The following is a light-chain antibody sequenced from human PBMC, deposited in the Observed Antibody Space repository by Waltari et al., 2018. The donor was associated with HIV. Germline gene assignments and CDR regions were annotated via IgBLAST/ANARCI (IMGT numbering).Light chain of an antibody. CDR1: SSNIGSNP. CDR3: AVRDDRLNGVL. V-gene: IGLV1-44*01. J-gene: IGLJ2*01. CDR2: SNN. Sequence: QSVLTQPPSVSGTPGQKVTISCSGGSSNIGSNPVNWYQQLPGTAPKLLIYSNNQLSSGVPDRFSGSKSGPSASLAISGLQSDDETDYYCAVRDDRLNGVLFGGGTRLTVL.